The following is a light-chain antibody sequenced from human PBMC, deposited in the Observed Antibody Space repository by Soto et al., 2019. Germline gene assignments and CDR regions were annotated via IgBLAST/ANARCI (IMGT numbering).Light chain of an antibody. Sequence: EIVRTQSPATLSVSPGERATLSCRASQSISCNLAWYQQKPGQAPRLLIYGASTRTTGIPARFSGSGYGTEFTLAVSSLQSEDFAVYYCQYYSDRLRAFGQGTKVEIK. CDR3: QYYSDRLRA. V-gene: IGKV3-15*01. CDR1: QSISCN. J-gene: IGKJ1*01. CDR2: GAS.